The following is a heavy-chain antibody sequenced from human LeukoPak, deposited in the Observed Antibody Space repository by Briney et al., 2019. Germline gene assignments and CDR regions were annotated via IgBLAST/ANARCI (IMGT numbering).Heavy chain of an antibody. CDR2: IYSGGST. CDR1: GFTFSTYS. V-gene: IGHV3-66*04. J-gene: IGHJ6*03. CDR3: ARHPEPNYYYYYYMDV. Sequence: GGSLRLSCAGSGFTFSTYSMNWVRQAPGKGLEWVSVIYSGGSTYYADSVKGRFTISRDNSKNTLYLQVNSLRAEDTAVYYCARHPEPNYYYYYYMDVWGKGTTVTVSS.